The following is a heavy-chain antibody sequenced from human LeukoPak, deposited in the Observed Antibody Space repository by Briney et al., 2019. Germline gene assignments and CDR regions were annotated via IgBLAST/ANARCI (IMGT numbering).Heavy chain of an antibody. D-gene: IGHD2-2*01. V-gene: IGHV4-59*12. CDR2: IYYSGST. J-gene: IGHJ6*03. CDR3: AREYCSSTSCYPTLLSEYYYMDV. Sequence: SETLSLTCTVSGGSISSYYWSWIRQPPGKGLEWIGYIYYSGSTNYNPSLKSRVTISVDTSKNQFSLKLSSVTAADTAVYYCAREYCSSTSCYPTLLSEYYYMDVWGKGTTVTVSS. CDR1: GGSISSYY.